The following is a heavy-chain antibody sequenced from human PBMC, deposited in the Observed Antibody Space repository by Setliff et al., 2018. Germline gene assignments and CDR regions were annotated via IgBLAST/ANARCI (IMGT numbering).Heavy chain of an antibody. J-gene: IGHJ4*02. CDR2: IYYSGST. CDR1: GGSFSGYY. CDR3: ARAGTDYNFWSGYHSPFYFDY. V-gene: IGHV4-59*01. Sequence: PSETLSLTCVVYGGSFSGYYWSWIRQPPGKGLEWIGYIYYSGSTNYNPSLKSRVTISVDTSRNQFSLKLSSVTAADTAVYYCARAGTDYNFWSGYHSPFYFDYWGQGTLVTVSS. D-gene: IGHD3-3*01.